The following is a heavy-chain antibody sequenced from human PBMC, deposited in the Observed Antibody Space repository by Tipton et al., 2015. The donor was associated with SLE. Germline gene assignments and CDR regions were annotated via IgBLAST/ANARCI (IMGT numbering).Heavy chain of an antibody. J-gene: IGHJ3*02. Sequence: LRLSCTVSGGSISSYYWSWIRQPPGKGLEWIGYIYYSGSTNYNPSLKSRVTISVDTSQSQFSLTLSSVTAADTAIYYCARWNFVTMTGGFDIWGQGTTFTVSS. CDR1: GGSISSYY. CDR3: ARWNFVTMTGGFDI. V-gene: IGHV4-59*12. CDR2: IYYSGST. D-gene: IGHD1-7*01.